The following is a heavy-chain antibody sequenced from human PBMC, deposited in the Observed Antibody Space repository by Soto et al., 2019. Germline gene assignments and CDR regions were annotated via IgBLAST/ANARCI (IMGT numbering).Heavy chain of an antibody. CDR2: ISSSSSYI. CDR3: ASDQPGYGDGYGLGY. Sequence: EVQLVESGGGLVKPGGSLRLSCAASGFTFSSYSMNWVRQAPGKGLEWVSSISSSSSYIYYADSVKGRFTISRDNAKNSLYLKMTSVRAEDTAVYYCASDQPGYGDGYGLGYWGQGTLVTVSS. D-gene: IGHD5-18*01. V-gene: IGHV3-21*01. J-gene: IGHJ4*02. CDR1: GFTFSSYS.